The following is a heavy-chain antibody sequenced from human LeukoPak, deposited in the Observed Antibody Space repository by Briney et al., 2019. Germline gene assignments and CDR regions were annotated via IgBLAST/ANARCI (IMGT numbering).Heavy chain of an antibody. CDR3: ARQTISGSYFGSAFDI. CDR2: IYPGDSDT. D-gene: IGHD1-26*01. CDR1: GYSFTSYW. V-gene: IGHV5-51*01. Sequence: GESLKISCKGSGYSFTSYWIGWVRQMPGKGLEWMGIIYPGDSDTRYSPSFQGQVTISADKSISTASLQWSRLKASDTAMYYCARQTISGSYFGSAFDIWGQGTMVTVSS. J-gene: IGHJ3*02.